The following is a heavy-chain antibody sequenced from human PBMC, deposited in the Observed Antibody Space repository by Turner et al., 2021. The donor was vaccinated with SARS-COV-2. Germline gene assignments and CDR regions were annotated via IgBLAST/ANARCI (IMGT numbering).Heavy chain of an antibody. CDR2: IWYDGSNK. CDR3: ATHIGNFPRGYFDS. CDR1: GFTFSSYG. Sequence: QVQLVESGGGVVQPGMSLRLSCAASGFTFSSYGMHWVRQTPGKGLEWVAVIWYDGSNKYYAGSVKGRFNISRDNSKNTLYLQMNGLRAEDTALYYCATHIGNFPRGYFDSWGQGTLVTVSS. D-gene: IGHD2-21*01. V-gene: IGHV3-33*01. J-gene: IGHJ4*02.